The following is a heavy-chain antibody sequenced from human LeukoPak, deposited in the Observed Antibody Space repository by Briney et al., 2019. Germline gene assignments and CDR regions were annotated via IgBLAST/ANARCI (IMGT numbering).Heavy chain of an antibody. Sequence: PSETLSLTCAVYGGSFSGYYWSWIRQPPGKGLEWIGEINHSGSTNYNPSLKSRVTISVDTSKNQFSLKLSSVTAADTAVYYCARGPGSGSYPIDYRGQGTLVTVSS. J-gene: IGHJ4*02. CDR3: ARGPGSGSYPIDY. CDR2: INHSGST. CDR1: GGSFSGYY. V-gene: IGHV4-34*01. D-gene: IGHD1-26*01.